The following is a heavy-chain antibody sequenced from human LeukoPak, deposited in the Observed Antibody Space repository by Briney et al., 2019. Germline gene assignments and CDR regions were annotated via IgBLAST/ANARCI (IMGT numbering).Heavy chain of an antibody. D-gene: IGHD1-26*01. CDR1: DYTCTRYG. CDR2: ISAYNGNT. V-gene: IGHV1-18*01. J-gene: IGHJ4*02. Sequence: ASVEACCKASDYTCTRYGSSWGRQAPGQGLEWMGWISAYNGNTNYAQKLQGRVTMTTDTSTSTAYMELRSLRSDDTAVYYCAREYSGSYYLGPNFDYWGQGTLVTVSS. CDR3: AREYSGSYYLGPNFDY.